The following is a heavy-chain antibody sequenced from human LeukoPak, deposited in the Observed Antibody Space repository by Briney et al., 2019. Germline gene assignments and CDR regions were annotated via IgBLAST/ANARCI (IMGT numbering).Heavy chain of an antibody. D-gene: IGHD5-18*01. CDR1: VFTLSEDY. V-gene: IGHV3-11*06. CDR2: INSSSTDT. J-gene: IGHJ4*02. CDR3: ARIGSSGGYSHDQ. Sequence: GSLRLSCVASVFTLSEDYMSWGPETLGKGLESVSYINSSSTDTNYADSLKGRFTISRDNAKNSLYLQMNGLRVEDTALYYCARIGSSGGYSHDQWREGPLVAVSS.